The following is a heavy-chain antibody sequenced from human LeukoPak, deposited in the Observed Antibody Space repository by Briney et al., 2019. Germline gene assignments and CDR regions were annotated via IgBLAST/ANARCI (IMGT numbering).Heavy chain of an antibody. D-gene: IGHD6-13*01. CDR3: ARVLWGSSWWYTKYYFDY. CDR2: IYSSGST. V-gene: IGHV4-59*01. CDR1: GGSIRGYY. Sequence: PSETLSLTCNVSGGSIRGYYWSWIRQPPGKGLEWIGYIYSSGSTNYNPSLKSRVTMSVDTSKNQFSLKVNSVTAADTAVYYCARVLWGSSWWYTKYYFDYWGQGTLVTVSS. J-gene: IGHJ4*02.